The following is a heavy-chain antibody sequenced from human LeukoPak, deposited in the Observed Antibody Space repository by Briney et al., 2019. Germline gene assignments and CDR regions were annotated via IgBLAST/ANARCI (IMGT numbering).Heavy chain of an antibody. CDR3: ARQTLSDTIDY. V-gene: IGHV4-39*01. D-gene: IGHD2-2*01. CDR2: IYYSGSS. CDR1: GGSISSSSYY. J-gene: IGHJ4*02. Sequence: SETLSLTCTVSGGSISSSSYYWGWIRRPPGKGLEWLGSIYYSGSSYYNPSLKSRVTMSVDTSKNQFSLRLSSVTATDTALYYCARQTLSDTIDYWGQGTLVTVSS.